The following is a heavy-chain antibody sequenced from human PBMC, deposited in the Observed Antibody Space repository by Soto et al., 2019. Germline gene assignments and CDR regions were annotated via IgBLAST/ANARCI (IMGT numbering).Heavy chain of an antibody. Sequence: GGSLRLSCAASGFTFSNAWMNWVRQAPGKGLEWVGRIKSKTDGGTTDYAAPVKGRFTISRGDSKNTLYLQMNSLKTEDTAVYYWTTSTVTTYYYGMDVWGQGTTVTVSS. CDR1: GFTFSNAW. CDR3: TTSTVTTYYYGMDV. J-gene: IGHJ6*02. CDR2: IKSKTDGGTT. V-gene: IGHV3-15*07. D-gene: IGHD4-17*01.